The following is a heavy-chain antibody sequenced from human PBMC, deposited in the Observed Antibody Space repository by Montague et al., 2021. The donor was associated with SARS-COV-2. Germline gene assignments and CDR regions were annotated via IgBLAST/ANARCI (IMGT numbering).Heavy chain of an antibody. CDR3: AHRPPGVWFGELVV. CDR2: IYWDDDK. V-gene: IGHV2-5*02. CDR1: GFSLSTSGVG. J-gene: IGHJ4*02. D-gene: IGHD3-10*01. Sequence: PALVKPTQTLTLTCTFSGFSLSTSGVGVGWIRQPPGKALEWLALIYWDDDKRYSPSLKSRLTITKDTSKNQVVLTMTNMDPVDTATYYCAHRPPGVWFGELVVWGQGTLVTVPS.